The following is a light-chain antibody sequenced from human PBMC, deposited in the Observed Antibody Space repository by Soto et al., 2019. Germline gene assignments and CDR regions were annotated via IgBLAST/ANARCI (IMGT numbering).Light chain of an antibody. V-gene: IGKV3-20*01. Sequence: EVVLTQSPGTLSLSPGERATLSCRASQSVRSTYLAWYQQKPGQAPRLLIYDASSRATDIPDRFSGSGSGTEFTLTISRLEPEDFAIYYCQHYGNSLWTFGQGTRV. CDR2: DAS. J-gene: IGKJ1*01. CDR1: QSVRSTY. CDR3: QHYGNSLWT.